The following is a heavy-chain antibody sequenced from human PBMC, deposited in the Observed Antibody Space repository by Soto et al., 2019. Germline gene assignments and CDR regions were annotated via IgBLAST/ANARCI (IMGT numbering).Heavy chain of an antibody. V-gene: IGHV4-61*01. J-gene: IGHJ5*02. CDR3: ASQVGWFDP. Sequence: QVQLQESGPGLVKPSETLSLTCTVSGGPVTSGNSYWRWIRQPPGKGLEWIGYAYYTGSANYNPSLKSRVTISVDTSINQFSLNMNSVTAADTAVYYCASQVGWFDPWGQGTLVTVSS. CDR2: AYYTGSA. CDR1: GGPVTSGNSY.